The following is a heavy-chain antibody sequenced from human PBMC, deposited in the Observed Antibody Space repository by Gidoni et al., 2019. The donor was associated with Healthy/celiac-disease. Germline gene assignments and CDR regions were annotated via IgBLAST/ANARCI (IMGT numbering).Heavy chain of an antibody. CDR1: GGSFSGYY. D-gene: IGHD2-2*01. J-gene: IGHJ5*02. V-gene: IGHV4-34*01. Sequence: QVQLQQWGAGLLKPSETLSLTCAVYGGSFSGYYWRRIRQPPGKGLEWIGEINHSGSTNYNPSLKSRVTISVDTSKNQFSLELSSVTAADTAVYYCARVRIPYSGVVPAAAHWFDPWGQGTLVTVSS. CDR2: INHSGST. CDR3: ARVRIPYSGVVPAAAHWFDP.